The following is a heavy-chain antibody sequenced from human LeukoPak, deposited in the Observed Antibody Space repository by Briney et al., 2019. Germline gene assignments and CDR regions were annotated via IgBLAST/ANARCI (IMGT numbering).Heavy chain of an antibody. D-gene: IGHD5-24*01. CDR3: ARVGDGLNDAFDI. CDR2: INPNTGGT. V-gene: IGHV1-2*06. J-gene: IGHJ3*02. CDR1: GYTFTGYY. Sequence: GASVKVSCKASGYTFTGYYMNWVRQAPGQGLEWLGRINPNTGGTNFAQSFQGRVTMTRDTSITTAYMELSRLRSDDTAVYYCARVGDGLNDAFDIWGQGTMVPVSS.